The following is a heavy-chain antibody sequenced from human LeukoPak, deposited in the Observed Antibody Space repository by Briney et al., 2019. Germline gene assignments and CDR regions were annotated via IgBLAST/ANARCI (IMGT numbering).Heavy chain of an antibody. V-gene: IGHV3-21*01. J-gene: IGHJ4*02. CDR2: ISPSSSYI. CDR1: GFTFSNCN. Sequence: GGSLRLSCAASGFTFSNCNMNWVRHAPGKGLEWVSSISPSSSYIYYADSVKGRFTNSRDNAKNSLYLQMNSLRAEDTAVYYCARDCGGDCYSLLYWGQGTLVTVSS. D-gene: IGHD2-21*01. CDR3: ARDCGGDCYSLLY.